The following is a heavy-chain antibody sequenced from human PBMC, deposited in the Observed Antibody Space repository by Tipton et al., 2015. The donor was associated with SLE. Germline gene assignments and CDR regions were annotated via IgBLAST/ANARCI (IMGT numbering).Heavy chain of an antibody. V-gene: IGHV4-59*12. D-gene: IGHD1-1*01. CDR2: IYYSGNT. J-gene: IGHJ4*02. CDR1: GGSISSYY. CDR3: ARDRTGGAGFDY. Sequence: TLSLTCTVSGGSISSYYWSWIRQPPGKGLEWIGYIYYSGNTNYNPSLKSRVTISVDTSKNQFSLRLSSVTAADTAVYYCARDRTGGAGFDYWGQGTLVTVSS.